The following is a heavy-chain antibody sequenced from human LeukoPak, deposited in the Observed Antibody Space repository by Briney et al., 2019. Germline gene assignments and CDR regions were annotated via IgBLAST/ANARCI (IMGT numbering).Heavy chain of an antibody. CDR3: AREGSPDTGLITADEV. V-gene: IGHV3-30*03. CDR1: GFTFSSYG. J-gene: IGHJ4*02. CDR2: ISYDGSNK. D-gene: IGHD5-18*01. Sequence: PGRSLRLSCAASGFTFSSYGMHWVRQAPGKGLEWVAVISYDGSNKYYADSAKGRFTISRDKSKNTLYLQMNSLRGEDTAVYYCAREGSPDTGLITADEVWGQGTLVTVSS.